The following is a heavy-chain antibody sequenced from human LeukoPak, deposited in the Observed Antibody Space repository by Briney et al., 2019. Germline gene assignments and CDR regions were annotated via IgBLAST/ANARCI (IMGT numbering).Heavy chain of an antibody. CDR1: GGTLSSYA. CDR3: ARGLERRFDY. V-gene: IGHV1-69*13. CDR2: IIPIFGTA. Sequence: ASVKVSCKASGGTLSSYAISWVRQAPGQGLEWMGGIIPIFGTANYAQKFQGRVTITADESTSTAYMELSSLRSEDTAVYYCARGLERRFDYWGQGTLVTVSS. D-gene: IGHD1-1*01. J-gene: IGHJ4*02.